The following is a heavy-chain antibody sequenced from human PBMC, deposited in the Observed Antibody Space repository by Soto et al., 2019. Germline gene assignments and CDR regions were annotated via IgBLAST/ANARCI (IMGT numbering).Heavy chain of an antibody. CDR3: ANEYSGYDSGYYYGMDV. CDR2: ISGSGGST. D-gene: IGHD5-12*01. V-gene: IGHV3-23*01. Sequence: EVQLLESGGGLVQPGGSLRLSCAASGFTFSSYAMSWVRKAPGKGLEWVSAISGSGGSTYYADSVKGRFTISRDNSKNTLYLQRNSLRAEDTAVYYCANEYSGYDSGYYYGMDVWGKGTTVTVSS. CDR1: GFTFSSYA. J-gene: IGHJ6*04.